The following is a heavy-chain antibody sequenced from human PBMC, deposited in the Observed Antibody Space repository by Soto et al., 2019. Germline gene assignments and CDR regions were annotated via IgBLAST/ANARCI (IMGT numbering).Heavy chain of an antibody. J-gene: IGHJ4*02. CDR1: GFTFSSYA. D-gene: IGHD3-16*02. V-gene: IGHV3-30*18. Sequence: QVQLVESGGGVVQPGRSLRLSCAASGFTFSSYAMHWVRQAPGKGLEWVALISNDGSNKHYADSVKGRFTISRDNSKNTLYLQMNSLRAEDTAVYYCAKSPVLGSYRDIDYWGQGTLVTVSS. CDR2: ISNDGSNK. CDR3: AKSPVLGSYRDIDY.